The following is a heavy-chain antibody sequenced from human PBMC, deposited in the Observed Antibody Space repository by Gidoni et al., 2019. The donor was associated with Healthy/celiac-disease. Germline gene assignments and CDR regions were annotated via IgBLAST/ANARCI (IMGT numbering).Heavy chain of an antibody. J-gene: IGHJ4*02. Sequence: EVQLLESGGGLVQPGGSLRLSSAASGFTFSRYAMSWVRQAPGKGLVWFSAISGSGGSTYYADSVKGRFTISRDNSKNTLYLQMNSLRAEDTAVYYCAKDQGTTVTTFVLDYWGQGTLVTVSS. V-gene: IGHV3-23*01. CDR2: ISGSGGST. CDR3: AKDQGTTVTTFVLDY. D-gene: IGHD4-17*01. CDR1: GFTFSRYA.